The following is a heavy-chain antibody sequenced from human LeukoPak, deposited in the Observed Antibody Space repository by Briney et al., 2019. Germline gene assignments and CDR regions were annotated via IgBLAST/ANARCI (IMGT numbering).Heavy chain of an antibody. Sequence: ASVKVSCKASGYTFTSYGISWVRQAPGQGPEWMGWISAYNGNTNYAQKLQGRVTMTTDTSTSTAYMELRSLRSDDTAVYYCARAVAGLVSRWFDPWGQGTLVTVSS. D-gene: IGHD6-19*01. CDR2: ISAYNGNT. J-gene: IGHJ5*02. V-gene: IGHV1-18*01. CDR3: ARAVAGLVSRWFDP. CDR1: GYTFTSYG.